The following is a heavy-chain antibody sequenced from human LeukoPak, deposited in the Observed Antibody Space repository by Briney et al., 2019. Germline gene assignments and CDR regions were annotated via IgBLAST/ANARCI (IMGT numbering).Heavy chain of an antibody. CDR2: ISYDGSNK. Sequence: GGSLRLSCAASGFTFSSYAMHWVRQAPGKGLEWVAVISYDGSNKYYADSVKGRFTISRDNSKNTLHLQMNSLRAEDTAVYYCARDRSGRFFDYWGQGTLVTVSS. CDR3: ARDRSGRFFDY. D-gene: IGHD3-10*01. CDR1: GFTFSSYA. J-gene: IGHJ4*02. V-gene: IGHV3-30-3*01.